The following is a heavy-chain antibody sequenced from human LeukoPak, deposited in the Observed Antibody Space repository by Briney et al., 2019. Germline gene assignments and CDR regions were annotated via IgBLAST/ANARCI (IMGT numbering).Heavy chain of an antibody. Sequence: GESLKISCKGSGYSFTSYWIGWVRQMPGKGLEWMGIIYPGDSDTRYSPSFQGQVTISADKSISTAYLQWSSLKASDTAMYYCARSSVPLSFSLGGSDAFDIWGQGTMVTVSS. CDR3: ARSSVPLSFSLGGSDAFDI. CDR2: IYPGDSDT. V-gene: IGHV5-51*01. CDR1: GYSFTSYW. J-gene: IGHJ3*02. D-gene: IGHD3-16*01.